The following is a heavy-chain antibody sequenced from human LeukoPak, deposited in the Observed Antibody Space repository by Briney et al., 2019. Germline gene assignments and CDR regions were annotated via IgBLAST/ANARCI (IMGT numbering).Heavy chain of an antibody. CDR3: ARERGGSKLSGLYGRDYYYMDV. Sequence: SETLSLTCTVSGGSISSYYWSWIRQPPGKGPEWIGYIYYSGSTNYNPSLKSRVTISVATSKNQFSLKLSSVTAADTAVYFCARERGGSKLSGLYGRDYYYMDVWGKGTTVTVSS. J-gene: IGHJ6*03. CDR2: IYYSGST. CDR1: GGSISSYY. V-gene: IGHV4-59*01. D-gene: IGHD3-16*01.